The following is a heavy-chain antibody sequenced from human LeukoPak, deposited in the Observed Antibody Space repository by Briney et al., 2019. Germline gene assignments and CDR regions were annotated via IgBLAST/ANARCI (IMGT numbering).Heavy chain of an antibody. CDR3: AKHSRTGSSFDPFEY. Sequence: GESLKISCKGSGYSFTTCWVGWVRQMPGRGLEWMGIIYPGDSDTRYSPSFQGQVTISADKSISTAYLQWSRLKASDTAIYYCAKHSRTGSSFDPFEYWGQGTLVTVSS. J-gene: IGHJ4*02. V-gene: IGHV5-51*01. CDR2: IYPGDSDT. CDR1: GYSFTTCW. D-gene: IGHD3-10*01.